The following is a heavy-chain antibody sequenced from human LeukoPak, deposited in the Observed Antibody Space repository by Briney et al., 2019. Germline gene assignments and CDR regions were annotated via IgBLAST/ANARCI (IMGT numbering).Heavy chain of an antibody. D-gene: IGHD2-21*01. V-gene: IGHV3-73*01. Sequence: GGSLKLSYVASGFTFSDSAIDWVRQSSGKGLEWIGHMDKETNLYATALAASVKGRFTVSRDDSKNTAYLHMNSLKTEDTALYYCTRDCGTYNWFDPWGQGTLVTVSS. CDR2: MDKETNLYAT. J-gene: IGHJ5*02. CDR1: GFTFSDSA. CDR3: TRDCGTYNWFDP.